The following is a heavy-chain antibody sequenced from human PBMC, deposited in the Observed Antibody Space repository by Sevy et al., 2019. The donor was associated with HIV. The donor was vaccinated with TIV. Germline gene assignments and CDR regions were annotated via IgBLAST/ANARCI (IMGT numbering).Heavy chain of an antibody. CDR3: ARDRHYSYGFEYYYGMDV. Sequence: GGSLRLSCAASEFTVSSNYMSWVRQAPGKGLEWVSVIYSGGSTYYADSVKGRFTISRDNSKNTLYLQMNSLRAEDTAVYYCARDRHYSYGFEYYYGMDVWGQGTTVTVSS. CDR2: IYSGGST. J-gene: IGHJ6*02. V-gene: IGHV3-53*01. D-gene: IGHD5-18*01. CDR1: EFTVSSNY.